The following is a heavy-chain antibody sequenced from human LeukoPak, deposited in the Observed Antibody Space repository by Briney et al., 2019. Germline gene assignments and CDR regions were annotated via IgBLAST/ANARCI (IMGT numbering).Heavy chain of an antibody. CDR2: ISSSGSFI. J-gene: IGHJ4*02. CDR3: ARDLIGKVAAAGVDY. D-gene: IGHD6-13*01. V-gene: IGHV3-21*05. CDR1: GFTFSSYG. Sequence: GALRLSCAASGFTFSSYGMSWVRQAPGKGLEWVSYISSSGSFIYYADSVKGRFTISRDNAKNSLYLQMNSLRAEDTAVYYCARDLIGKVAAAGVDYWGQGTLVTVSS.